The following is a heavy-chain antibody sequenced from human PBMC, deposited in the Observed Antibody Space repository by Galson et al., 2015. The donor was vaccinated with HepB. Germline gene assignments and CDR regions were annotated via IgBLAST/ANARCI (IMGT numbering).Heavy chain of an antibody. V-gene: IGHV2-5*01. D-gene: IGHD6-13*01. CDR2: IYWNDDK. CDR3: AHSQSEDSSSWLHPYNWFDP. J-gene: IGHJ5*02. Sequence: PALVKPTQTLTLTCTFSGFSLSTSGVGVGWIRQPPGKALEWLALIYWNDDKRYSPSLKGRLTITKDTSKNQVVLTMTNMDPVDTATYYCAHSQSEDSSSWLHPYNWFDPWGQGTLVTVSS. CDR1: GFSLSTSGVG.